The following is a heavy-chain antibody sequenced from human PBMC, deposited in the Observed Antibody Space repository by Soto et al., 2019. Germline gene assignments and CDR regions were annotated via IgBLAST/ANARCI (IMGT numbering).Heavy chain of an antibody. J-gene: IGHJ4*02. CDR3: AQRGKSSSWSFDY. CDR2: MNPNSGNT. V-gene: IGHV1-8*02. CDR1: GYTFTSYD. D-gene: IGHD6-13*01. Sequence: ASVKVSCKASGYTFTSYDINWVRQATGQGLEWMGWMNPNSGNTGYEQKFQVRVTMTRNTSISTSYMELSSLRSEDTAVYYCAQRGKSSSWSFDYWGQGTLVTVSS.